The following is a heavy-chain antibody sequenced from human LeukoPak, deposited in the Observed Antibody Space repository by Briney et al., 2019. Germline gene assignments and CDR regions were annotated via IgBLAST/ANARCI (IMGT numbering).Heavy chain of an antibody. Sequence: GRSLRLSCAASGFTFSSYAMHWVRQAPGKGLEWVAVISYDGSNKYYADSVKGRFTISRDNSKNTLYLQMNSLRAEDTAVYYCASPNDGHFDYWGQGTLVTVSS. J-gene: IGHJ4*02. CDR3: ASPNDGHFDY. V-gene: IGHV3-30-3*01. D-gene: IGHD1-1*01. CDR2: ISYDGSNK. CDR1: GFTFSSYA.